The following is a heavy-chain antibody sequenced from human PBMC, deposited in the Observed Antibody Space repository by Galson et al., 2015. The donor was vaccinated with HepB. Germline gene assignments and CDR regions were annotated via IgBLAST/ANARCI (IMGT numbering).Heavy chain of an antibody. J-gene: IGHJ4*02. D-gene: IGHD2-2*01. V-gene: IGHV1-18*01. Sequence: SVKVSCKASGYTFTAYGITWVRQAPGQGLEWMGWINAYNGKTNYVQKLQGRVTMTTDTSTSTAYMELRSLRSDDTAVYYCARGVVVSESYFFDYWGQGTLVTVSS. CDR3: ARGVVVSESYFFDY. CDR2: INAYNGKT. CDR1: GYTFTAYG.